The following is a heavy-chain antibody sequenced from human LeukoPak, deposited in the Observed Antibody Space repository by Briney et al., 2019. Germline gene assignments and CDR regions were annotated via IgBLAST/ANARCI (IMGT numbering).Heavy chain of an antibody. CDR1: GYTFTGYY. Sequence: GASVKVSCKTSGYTFTGYYMHWVRQAHGQGLEWMGWINPNSGGTNYAQKFQGRVTMTRDTSISTAYMELSRLTSDDTAVYYCARGGYFGYYYMDVWGGGTTVTISS. CDR2: INPNSGGT. J-gene: IGHJ6*03. CDR3: ARGGYFGYYYMDV. V-gene: IGHV1-2*02. D-gene: IGHD2/OR15-2a*01.